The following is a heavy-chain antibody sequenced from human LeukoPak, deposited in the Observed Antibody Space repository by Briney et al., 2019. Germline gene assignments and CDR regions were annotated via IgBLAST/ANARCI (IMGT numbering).Heavy chain of an antibody. V-gene: IGHV3-66*01. J-gene: IGHJ4*02. Sequence: GGSLRLSCEVSGFTVSSYYMTWVRQAPGKGLEWVSIIYSGGSTYYADSVKGRFAISRDNSKNTLYLQMNSLRAEDTAVFYCVRDLTGDAYFDYWGQGTLVTVSS. D-gene: IGHD7-27*01. CDR2: IYSGGST. CDR3: VRDLTGDAYFDY. CDR1: GFTVSSYY.